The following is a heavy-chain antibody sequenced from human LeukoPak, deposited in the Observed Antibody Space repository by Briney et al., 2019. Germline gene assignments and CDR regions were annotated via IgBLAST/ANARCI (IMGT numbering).Heavy chain of an antibody. CDR1: GFTFSSYW. D-gene: IGHD4-17*01. CDR3: ARDRGGTVTKDYFDY. J-gene: IGHJ4*02. V-gene: IGHV3-74*01. CDR2: INSDGTYT. Sequence: GGSLRLSCAASGFTFSSYWMHWVRQAPGKGLVWVSRINSDGTYTSYADSVEGRFTISRDNAKNTLYLQMNSLRAEDTAVYYCARDRGGTVTKDYFDYWGQGTLVTVSS.